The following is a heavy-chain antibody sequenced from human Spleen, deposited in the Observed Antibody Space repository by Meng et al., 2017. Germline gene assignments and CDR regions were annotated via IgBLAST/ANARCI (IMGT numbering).Heavy chain of an antibody. J-gene: IGHJ6*02. CDR2: IDHSGST. Sequence: GSLRLSCTVSGYSISSGYFWGWIRQTPGRGLEWIGEIDHSGSTTYNPSLKSRVTISVDTSKNQFSLKLYSVTAADTAVYYCASPSGTSNSYYYGMDVWGQGTTVTVSS. CDR1: GYSISSGYF. CDR3: ASPSGTSNSYYYGMDV. D-gene: IGHD2/OR15-2a*01. V-gene: IGHV4-38-2*02.